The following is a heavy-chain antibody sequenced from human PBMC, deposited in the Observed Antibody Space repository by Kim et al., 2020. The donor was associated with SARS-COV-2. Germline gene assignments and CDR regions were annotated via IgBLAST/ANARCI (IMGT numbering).Heavy chain of an antibody. Sequence: GESLKISCKGSGYSFTSYWISWVRQMPGKGLEWMGRIDPSDSYTNYSPSFQGHVTISADKSISTAYLQWSSLKASDTAMYYCAREEYYDILTGYVPWFDPWGQGTLVTVSS. V-gene: IGHV5-10-1*01. D-gene: IGHD3-9*01. CDR3: AREEYYDILTGYVPWFDP. CDR1: GYSFTSYW. CDR2: IDPSDSYT. J-gene: IGHJ5*02.